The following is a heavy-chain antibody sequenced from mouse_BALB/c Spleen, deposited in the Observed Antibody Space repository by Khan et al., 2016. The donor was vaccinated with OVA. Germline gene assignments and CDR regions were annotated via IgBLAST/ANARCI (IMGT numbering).Heavy chain of an antibody. D-gene: IGHD1-1*01. CDR1: GYSITSDYA. CDR3: ARSVTIATVVATDFDY. V-gene: IGHV3-2*02. CDR2: ISYSGRT. J-gene: IGHJ2*01. Sequence: EVQLQESGPGLVKPSQSLSLTCTVTGYSITSDYAWNWIRQFPGNKLEWMGYISYSGRTSYNPSLKSRISITRDTSKHQFYLQLNSVTTEDTATLSCARSVTIATVVATDFDYWGQGTTLTVSS.